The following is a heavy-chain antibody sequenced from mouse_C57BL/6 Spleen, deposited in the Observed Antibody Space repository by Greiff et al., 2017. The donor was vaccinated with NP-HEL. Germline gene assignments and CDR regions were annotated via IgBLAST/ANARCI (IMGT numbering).Heavy chain of an antibody. V-gene: IGHV5-16*01. CDR2: INYDGSST. CDR1: GFTFSDYY. CDR3: ARDGGSYYAMDY. Sequence: EVHLVESEGGLVQPGSSMKLSCTASGFTFSDYYMAWVRQVPEKGLEWVANINYDGSSTYYLDSLKSRFIISRDNAKNILYLQMSSLKSEDTATYYCARDGGSYYAMDYWGQGTSVTVSS. J-gene: IGHJ4*01.